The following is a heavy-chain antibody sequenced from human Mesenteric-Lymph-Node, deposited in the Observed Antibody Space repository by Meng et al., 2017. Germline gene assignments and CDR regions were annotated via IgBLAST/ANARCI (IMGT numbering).Heavy chain of an antibody. Sequence: GESLKISCAASGFTFSSYWMNWVRQAPGKGLEWVANINPDGSAKRNVDSVKGRFTVSRDNAKNSLYLEMNDLRVEDTGIYYCAGWGSRNYWGQGTLVTVSS. CDR2: INPDGSAK. CDR3: AGWGSRNY. D-gene: IGHD7-27*01. J-gene: IGHJ4*02. CDR1: GFTFSSYW. V-gene: IGHV3-7*01.